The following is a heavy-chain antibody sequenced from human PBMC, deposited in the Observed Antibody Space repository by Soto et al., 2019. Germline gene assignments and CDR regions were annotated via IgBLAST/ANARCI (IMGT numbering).Heavy chain of an antibody. V-gene: IGHV3-23*01. CDR3: ARWDGYADV. CDR2: MSIGDAKT. D-gene: IGHD5-12*01. Sequence: EVQLLESGGGLVQPGGSLRLSCAASGFTFSYYSMAWVRQTPEKGLEWVSGMSIGDAKTFYIASVRGRFTVSRDRVKNTVDLQMNSLRAEDTAVYYCARWDGYADVWGQGTLVTVSS. J-gene: IGHJ4*02. CDR1: GFTFSYYS.